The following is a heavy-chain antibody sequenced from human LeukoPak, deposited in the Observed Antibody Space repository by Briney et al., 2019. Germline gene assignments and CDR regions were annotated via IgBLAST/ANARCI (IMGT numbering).Heavy chain of an antibody. J-gene: IGHJ2*01. CDR2: INSDGSST. D-gene: IGHD6-13*01. CDR1: GFTFRNYW. V-gene: IGHV3-74*03. Sequence: GGSLRLSCAASGFTFRNYWMHWVRQVPGKGLVWVSRINSDGSSTTYADSVKGRFTISRDNAKNTLYLQMNSLRAEDTALYYCASRWWYFDLWGRGTLVTVSS. CDR3: ASRWWYFDL.